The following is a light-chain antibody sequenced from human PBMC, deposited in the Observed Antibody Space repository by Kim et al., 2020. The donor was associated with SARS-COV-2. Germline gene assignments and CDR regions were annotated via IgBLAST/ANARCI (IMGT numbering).Light chain of an antibody. Sequence: ALGQTVRITCQGDSLRSYYASWYQQKPGQAPLLVLYEKNNRPSGIPDRFSGSSSGNTASLTITGAQAEDEADYYCNSRESGVDHVVFGGGTKVTVL. J-gene: IGLJ6*01. CDR3: NSRESGVDHVV. V-gene: IGLV3-19*01. CDR1: SLRSYY. CDR2: EKN.